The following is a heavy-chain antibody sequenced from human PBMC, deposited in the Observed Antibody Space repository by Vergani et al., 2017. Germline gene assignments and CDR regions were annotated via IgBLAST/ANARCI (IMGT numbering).Heavy chain of an antibody. J-gene: IGHJ3*02. D-gene: IGHD1-14*01. Sequence: QVQLQQWGAGLLKPSETLSLTCAVYGGSFSGYYWSWIRQPPGKGLEWIGEINHSGSTNYNPSLKSRVTISVDTSKNQFSLKLSSVTAADTAVYYCATRTWRRAFDIWGQGTMVTVSS. V-gene: IGHV4-34*01. CDR2: INHSGST. CDR3: ATRTWRRAFDI. CDR1: GGSFSGYY.